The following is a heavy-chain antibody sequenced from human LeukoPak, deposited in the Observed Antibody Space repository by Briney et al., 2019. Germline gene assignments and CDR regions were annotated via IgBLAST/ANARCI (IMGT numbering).Heavy chain of an antibody. J-gene: IGHJ4*02. CDR1: GYTFTSHT. V-gene: IGHV1-18*01. CDR3: ARDFGIVAVPAAPGY. CDR2: ISNYNGNT. D-gene: IGHD2-2*01. Sequence: AASVKVSCKASGYTFTSHTIHWVRQAPGQGLEWMGWISNYNGNTNYAQKLQGRVTMTTDTSTSTAYMELRSLRSDDTAVYYCARDFGIVAVPAAPGYWGQGTLVTVSS.